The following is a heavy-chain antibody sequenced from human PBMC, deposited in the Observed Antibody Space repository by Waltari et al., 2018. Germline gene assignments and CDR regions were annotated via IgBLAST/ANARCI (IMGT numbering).Heavy chain of an antibody. CDR3: ASFDYGGNSDSSEI. V-gene: IGHV3-53*02. J-gene: IGHJ3*02. CDR1: EFIVRKNY. Sequence: EVQLMETGGGLIQPGGSLRLSCAASEFIVRKNYMSWVRQAPGKGLEWFSAIYNTGHTYYADSVKDRFTISRDSFKNTVYLQMSSLRAEDTAVYYCASFDYGGNSDSSEIWGQGTTVTVSS. D-gene: IGHD2-21*01. CDR2: IYNTGHT.